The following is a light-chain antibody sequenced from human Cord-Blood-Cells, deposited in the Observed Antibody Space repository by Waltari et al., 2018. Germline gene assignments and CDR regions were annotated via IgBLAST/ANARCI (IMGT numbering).Light chain of an antibody. V-gene: IGLV2-23*01. CDR2: EGS. Sequence: QSALTQPASVSRSPGQSITNSCTGTSSDVGSYNLLSCYQQHPRKAHKLMIDEGSKRPSGVSNRFTGSKSGNTASLTISGLQAEDEADYYCCSYAGSSTWVFGGGTKLTVL. J-gene: IGLJ3*02. CDR1: SSDVGSYNL. CDR3: CSYAGSSTWV.